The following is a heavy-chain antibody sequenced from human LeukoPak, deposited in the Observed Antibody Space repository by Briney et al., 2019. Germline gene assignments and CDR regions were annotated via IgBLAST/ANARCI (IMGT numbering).Heavy chain of an antibody. Sequence: GGSLRLSCAASGFTFSSYAMSWVRQAPGKGLEWVSAISGSGGSTYYADSVKGRFTISRHNPKNTLYLQMNSLRAEATAVYYCAKSPTPPQGYGGEDAFDIWGQGTMVTVFS. V-gene: IGHV3-23*01. CDR3: AKSPTPPQGYGGEDAFDI. D-gene: IGHD4-23*01. J-gene: IGHJ3*02. CDR2: ISGSGGST. CDR1: GFTFSSYA.